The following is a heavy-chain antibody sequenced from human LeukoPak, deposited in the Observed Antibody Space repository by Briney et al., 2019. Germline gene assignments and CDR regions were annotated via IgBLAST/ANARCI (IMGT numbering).Heavy chain of an antibody. CDR3: AKISTPIPAAGAMDN. Sequence: GGSLRLSCAASGFTFRSYAMSWVRQAPGQGLEWVSSISGGGGGTYYANSVKSRFTISRDNSKSPLYLQMNGLRAEDTFVYYCAKISTPIPAAGAMDNWGQGTLVTVSS. V-gene: IGHV3-23*01. CDR1: GFTFRSYA. CDR2: ISGGGGGT. D-gene: IGHD6-13*01. J-gene: IGHJ4*02.